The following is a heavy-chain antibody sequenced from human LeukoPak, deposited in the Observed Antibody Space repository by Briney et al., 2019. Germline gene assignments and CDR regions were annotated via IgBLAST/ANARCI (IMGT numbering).Heavy chain of an antibody. CDR2: ISPDGRDK. Sequence: GGSLRLSCAASGFTFSSYGMQWVRQAPGKGXXXXALISPDGRDKYYGDSVKGRFTISRDNSKNTLYLQMNSPRAEDTAVYYCAKDGATTWFGEATWGQGTPVTVSS. CDR1: GFTFSSYG. CDR3: AKDGATTWFGEAT. J-gene: IGHJ5*02. V-gene: IGHV3-30*18. D-gene: IGHD3-10*01.